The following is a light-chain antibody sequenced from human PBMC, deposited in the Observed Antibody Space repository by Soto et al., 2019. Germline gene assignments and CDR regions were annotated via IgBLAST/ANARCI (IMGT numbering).Light chain of an antibody. Sequence: DIVWTQSPATLSVSPGERATLSCRASQSVSSYLAWYQQKPGQAPRLLXYDASNRATGIPARFSGSGSGTDFTLTIRSLEPADFAIYYCQQRTNWPLTTFGHGTRLEIK. CDR2: DAS. CDR1: QSVSSY. J-gene: IGKJ5*01. V-gene: IGKV3-11*01. CDR3: QQRTNWPLTT.